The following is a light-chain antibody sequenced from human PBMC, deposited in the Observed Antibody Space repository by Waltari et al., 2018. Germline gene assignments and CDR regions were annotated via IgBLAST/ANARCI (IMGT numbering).Light chain of an antibody. Sequence: GRASQSISSWLAWYQQKPGKAPKLLFYKASSLESGVPSRFSGSGSGTEFTLTISSLQPDDFATYYCQQYNSYPWTFGQGTKVEIK. V-gene: IGKV1-5*03. CDR2: KAS. J-gene: IGKJ1*01. CDR3: QQYNSYPWT. CDR1: QSISSW.